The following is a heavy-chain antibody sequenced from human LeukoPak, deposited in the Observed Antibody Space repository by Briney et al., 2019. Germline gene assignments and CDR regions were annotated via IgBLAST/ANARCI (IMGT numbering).Heavy chain of an antibody. CDR2: IRPNGSHI. J-gene: IGHJ4*02. CDR3: LREVDWKYAFDY. Sequence: GGSLRLSCAASGFTFSSYWMSWVRQAPGKGLEWVAVIRPNGSHISYVDPVKGRFTISRDNSNNMLYLQMNSLRAEDTALYYCLREVDWKYAFDYWGRGTLVTVSS. D-gene: IGHD1-7*01. CDR1: GFTFSSYW. V-gene: IGHV3-33*08.